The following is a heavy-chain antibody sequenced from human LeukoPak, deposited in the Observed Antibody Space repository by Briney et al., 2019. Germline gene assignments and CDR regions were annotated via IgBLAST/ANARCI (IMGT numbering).Heavy chain of an antibody. J-gene: IGHJ4*02. V-gene: IGHV1-3*01. CDR3: ARGSTSDWPLDH. CDR2: IDAGNGDT. CDR1: GYTFSDYA. D-gene: IGHD2-2*01. Sequence: RWASVKVSCKASGYTFSDYAMHWVRQAPGRRFEWMGWIDAGNGDTRYSQKFQGRVTITRDTSASTAYIELRSLRSEDTAMYYCARGSTSDWPLDHWGQETLVTISS.